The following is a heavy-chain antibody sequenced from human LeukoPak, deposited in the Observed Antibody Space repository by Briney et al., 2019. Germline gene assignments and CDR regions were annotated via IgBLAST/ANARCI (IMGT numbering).Heavy chain of an antibody. CDR2: FDPEDGET. CDR1: GYTLTELS. D-gene: IGHD6-13*01. CDR3: ATEYPSSSSWYATDAFDI. V-gene: IGHV1-24*01. J-gene: IGHJ3*02. Sequence: GASVKVSCKVSGYTLTELSMHWVRQAPGKGLEWMGGFDPEDGETIYAQKFQGRVTMTEDTSTDTAYMELSSLRSEDTAVYYCATEYPSSSSWYATDAFDIWGQGTMVTVSS.